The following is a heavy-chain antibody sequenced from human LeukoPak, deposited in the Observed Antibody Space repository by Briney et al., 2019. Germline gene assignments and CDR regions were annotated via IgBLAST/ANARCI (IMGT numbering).Heavy chain of an antibody. V-gene: IGHV4-34*01. CDR3: ARPAGGDTLVFDY. J-gene: IGHJ4*02. CDR1: GGSFSGYY. D-gene: IGHD2-21*01. CDR2: INHSGST. Sequence: PSETLSLTCAVYGGSFSGYYWSWIRQPPGKGLEWIGEINHSGSTNYNPSLKSRGTISVDTSKNQFSLKLSSVTAADTAVYYCARPAGGDTLVFDYWGQGTLVTVSS.